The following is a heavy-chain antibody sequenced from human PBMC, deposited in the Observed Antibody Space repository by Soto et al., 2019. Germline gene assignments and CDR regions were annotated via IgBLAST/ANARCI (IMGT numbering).Heavy chain of an antibody. J-gene: IGHJ4*02. V-gene: IGHV4-34*01. Sequence: SETLSLTCAVYGGSFSCYYWSWIRQPPGKGLEWIGEINHSGSTNYNPSLKSRVTISVDTSKNQFSLKLSSVTAADTAVYYCARGADIVVVPAAIEYYFDYWGQGTLVTVSS. CDR3: ARGADIVVVPAAIEYYFDY. D-gene: IGHD2-2*02. CDR2: INHSGST. CDR1: GGSFSCYY.